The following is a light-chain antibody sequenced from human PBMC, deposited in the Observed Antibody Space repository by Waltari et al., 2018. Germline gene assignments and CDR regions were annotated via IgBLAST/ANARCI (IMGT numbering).Light chain of an antibody. Sequence: IVLTQSPATLSLSPGESATISCRASQSVSSYLAWYQQKPGQAPRLLIYDASNRATGIPARFSGSGSGTDFTLTISSLEPEDFAVYYCQQRSNWPRLTFGGGTKVEIK. CDR2: DAS. J-gene: IGKJ4*01. V-gene: IGKV3-11*01. CDR3: QQRSNWPRLT. CDR1: QSVSSY.